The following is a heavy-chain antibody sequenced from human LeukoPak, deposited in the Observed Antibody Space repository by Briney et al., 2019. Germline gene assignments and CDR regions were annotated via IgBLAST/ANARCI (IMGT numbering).Heavy chain of an antibody. D-gene: IGHD7-27*01. CDR2: IYHGGYT. V-gene: IGHV4-59*01. J-gene: IGHJ3*02. Sequence: SETLSLTCTVSGGSISSYYWSWIRQPPGKGLEWIGYIYHGGYTNYNPSLKSRVTISVDTSKNQFSLKLSSVTATDTAVYYCAKLANWGSNDAFDIWGQGTMVTVSS. CDR1: GGSISSYY. CDR3: AKLANWGSNDAFDI.